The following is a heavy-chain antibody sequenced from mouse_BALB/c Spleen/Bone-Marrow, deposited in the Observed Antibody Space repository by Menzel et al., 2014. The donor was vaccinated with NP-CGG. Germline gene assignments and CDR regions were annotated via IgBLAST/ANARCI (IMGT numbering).Heavy chain of an antibody. CDR1: GFTFTDYY. V-gene: IGHV7-3*02. CDR3: ARDRGGLLHDY. D-gene: IGHD1-1*01. J-gene: IGHJ2*01. Sequence: EVKLMESGGGLVQPGGSLRLSCATSGFTFTDYYMSWVRQPPGKALEWLGFIRSKANGYTTEYSASVKGRFTISRDNSQSILYLQMNTLRAEDSATYYCARDRGGLLHDYWGQGTTLTVSS. CDR2: IRSKANGYTT.